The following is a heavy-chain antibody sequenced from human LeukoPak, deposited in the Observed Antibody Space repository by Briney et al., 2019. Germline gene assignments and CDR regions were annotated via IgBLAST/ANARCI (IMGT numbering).Heavy chain of an antibody. CDR1: GFTFTKYW. Sequence: PGDSLRLSCAASGFTFTKYWMTWVRQAPGKGLEWVGNIKQDGSDKNYMDSVEGRFTISRDNTKNSVYLQMSSLRAEDTAVYYCAREVWGPEYWGQGTQVTVSS. V-gene: IGHV3-7*01. J-gene: IGHJ4*02. CDR2: IKQDGSDK. D-gene: IGHD1-14*01. CDR3: AREVWGPEY.